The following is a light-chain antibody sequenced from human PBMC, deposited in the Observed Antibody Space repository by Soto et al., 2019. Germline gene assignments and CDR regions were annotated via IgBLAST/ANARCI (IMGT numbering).Light chain of an antibody. CDR2: AAS. Sequence: DIVMTQSPDSLAVSLGERATINCKSSQSISSYLNWYQQKPGKAPKLLIYAASSLQSGVPSRFSGSGSGTDFTLTISSLQPEDFATYYCQQSYSTPWTFGQGTKVDIK. J-gene: IGKJ1*01. CDR1: QSISSY. CDR3: QQSYSTPWT. V-gene: IGKV1-39*01.